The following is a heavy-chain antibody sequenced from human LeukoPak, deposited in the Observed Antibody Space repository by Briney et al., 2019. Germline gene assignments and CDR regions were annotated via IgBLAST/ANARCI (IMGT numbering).Heavy chain of an antibody. Sequence: HPGGSLRLSCAASGFTFSSYSMNWVRQAPGKGLEWVSYISSSSTIYYADSVKGRFTISRDNAKNSLYLQMSSLRAEDTAVYYCLVEDRGYSYGLQSDYWGQGTLVTVSS. V-gene: IGHV3-48*01. D-gene: IGHD5-18*01. CDR2: ISSSSTI. CDR1: GFTFSSYS. J-gene: IGHJ4*02. CDR3: LVEDRGYSYGLQSDY.